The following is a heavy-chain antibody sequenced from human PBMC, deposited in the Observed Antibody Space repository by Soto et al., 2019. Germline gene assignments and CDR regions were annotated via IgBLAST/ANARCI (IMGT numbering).Heavy chain of an antibody. CDR1: GFTFSDYY. J-gene: IGHJ4*02. CDR3: ARDCSGGSCYFQLDY. Sequence: QVQLVESGGGLVKPGGSLRLSCEASGFTFSDYYMSWIRQAPGKGLEWISYISESSTDTNYADSVKGRFTISRDNAKNSLYLQMNSLRAEDTAVYYCARDCSGGSCYFQLDYWGQGTLVTVSS. D-gene: IGHD2-15*01. CDR2: ISESSTDT. V-gene: IGHV3-11*05.